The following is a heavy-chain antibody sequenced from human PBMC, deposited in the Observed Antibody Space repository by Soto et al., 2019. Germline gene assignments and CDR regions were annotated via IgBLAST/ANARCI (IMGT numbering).Heavy chain of an antibody. D-gene: IGHD2-21*01. CDR1: GGSISSSSYY. CDR2: INYSGST. CDR3: ARKNADCGGDCYSGQNWFDP. V-gene: IGHV4-39*01. Sequence: SETLSLTCTVSGGSISSSSYYWGWIRQPPGKGLEWIGSINYSGSTYYNPSLKSRLTISVDTSKNQFSLKLKSVTAADTAVYYCARKNADCGGDCYSGQNWFDPWGQGTLVTVPS. J-gene: IGHJ5*02.